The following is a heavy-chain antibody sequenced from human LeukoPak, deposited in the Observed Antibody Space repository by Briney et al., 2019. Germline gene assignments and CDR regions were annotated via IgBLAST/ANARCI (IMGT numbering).Heavy chain of an antibody. Sequence: SETLSFTCTVSTDSITTYYWTWVRQPPGKGLEYIGYVYYTGSTNYNPSFKSRVTISLDTSKNQFSLKLTSVTAADTAVYYCARDPPGSGSYLDYWGQGTLVTVSS. J-gene: IGHJ4*02. CDR1: TDSITTYY. V-gene: IGHV4-59*01. CDR3: ARDPPGSGSYLDY. D-gene: IGHD3-10*01. CDR2: VYYTGST.